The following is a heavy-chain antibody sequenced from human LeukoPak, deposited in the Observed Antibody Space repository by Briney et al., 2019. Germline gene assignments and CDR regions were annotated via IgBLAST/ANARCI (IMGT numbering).Heavy chain of an antibody. CDR1: GFTFSSYE. D-gene: IGHD3-3*01. CDR2: ISSSSSYI. J-gene: IGHJ4*02. V-gene: IGHV3-21*05. CDR3: ARDQSGMYDFWSGFDY. Sequence: GGSLRLXCAASGFTFSSYEMNWVRQAPGKGLEWVSYISSSSSYIYYADSVKGRFTISRDNAKNSLYLQMNSLRAEDTAVYYCARDQSGMYDFWSGFDYWGQGTLVTVSS.